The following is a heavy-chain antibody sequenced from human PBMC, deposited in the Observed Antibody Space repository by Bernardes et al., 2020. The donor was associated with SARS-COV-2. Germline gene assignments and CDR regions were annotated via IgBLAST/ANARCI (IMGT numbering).Heavy chain of an antibody. D-gene: IGHD2-2*02. V-gene: IGHV3-33*01. CDR3: ATESGCSSTSCYTQYYYYGMDV. J-gene: IGHJ6*02. CDR1: GFTFSSYG. Sequence: GGSLRLSCAASGFTFSSYGMHWVRQAPGKGLEWVAVIWYDGSNKYYADSVKGRFTISRDNSKNTLYLQMNSLRAEDTAVYYCATESGCSSTSCYTQYYYYGMDVWGQGTTVTVSS. CDR2: IWYDGSNK.